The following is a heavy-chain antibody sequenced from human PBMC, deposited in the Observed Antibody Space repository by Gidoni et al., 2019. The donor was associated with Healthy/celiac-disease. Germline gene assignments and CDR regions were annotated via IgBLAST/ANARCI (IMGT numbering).Heavy chain of an antibody. CDR2: ISCSGGST. V-gene: IGHV3-23*01. J-gene: IGHJ6*02. Sequence: EVQLLESGGGLVQSGGAVRLSGAASGFTFSSDAMSGVRQAPGTGLEWVSAISCSGGSTYYADSVKGRFTISRDNSKNTLYLQMNSLRAEDTAVYYCAKDGLRRIFGVVTSYYYYGMDVWGQGTTVTVSS. CDR3: AKDGLRRIFGVVTSYYYYGMDV. CDR1: GFTFSSDA. D-gene: IGHD3-3*01.